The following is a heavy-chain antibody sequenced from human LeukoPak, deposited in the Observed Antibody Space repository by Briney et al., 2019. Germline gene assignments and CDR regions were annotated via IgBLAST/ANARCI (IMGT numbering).Heavy chain of an antibody. CDR3: ARDFSGCSSTSCYPYYYYYYMDV. D-gene: IGHD2-2*01. Sequence: KPSETLSLTCTVSGGSIGRDYWSWIRQPPGKGLEWIGYIYYSGTTNYNPSLKSRVTISVDKSKNQFSLKLSSVTAADTAVYYCARDFSGCSSTSCYPYYYYYYMDVWGKGTTVTVSS. CDR2: IYYSGTT. J-gene: IGHJ6*03. V-gene: IGHV4-59*12. CDR1: GGSIGRDY.